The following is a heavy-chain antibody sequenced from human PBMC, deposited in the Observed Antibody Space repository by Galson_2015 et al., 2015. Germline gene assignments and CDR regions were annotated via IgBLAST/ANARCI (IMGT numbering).Heavy chain of an antibody. CDR1: GFTFSSYE. Sequence: SLRLSCAASGFTFSSYEMNWVRQAPGKGLEWVSYISSSGSTIYYADSVKGRFTISRDNAKNSLYLQMNSLRAEDTAVYYCARDSSSSGWYGGGKVWGQGTLVTVSS. D-gene: IGHD6-19*01. V-gene: IGHV3-48*03. CDR3: ARDSSSSGWYGGGKV. CDR2: ISSSGSTI. J-gene: IGHJ4*02.